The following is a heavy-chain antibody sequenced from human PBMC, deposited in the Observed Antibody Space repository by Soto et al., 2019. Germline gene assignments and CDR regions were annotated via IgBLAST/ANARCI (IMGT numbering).Heavy chain of an antibody. CDR1: GYTFTSYG. CDR2: ISAYNGNT. J-gene: IGHJ4*02. CDR3: ARDISGSYQEYYFDY. V-gene: IGHV1-18*01. Sequence: QVPLVQSGAKVKKPGASVKVSCKASGYTFTSYGISWVRQAPGQGLEWMGWISAYNGNTNYAQKLQGRVTMTTDTSTSTAYMELRSLRSDDTAVYYCARDISGSYQEYYFDYWGQGTLVTVSS. D-gene: IGHD1-26*01.